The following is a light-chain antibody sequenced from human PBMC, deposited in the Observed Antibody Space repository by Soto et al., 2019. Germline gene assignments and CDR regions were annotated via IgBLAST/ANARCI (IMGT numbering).Light chain of an antibody. CDR3: QQYNSYPYT. CDR2: KAS. Sequence: DIQMTQSPSTLSASVGDRVTITCWASQSISSWLAWYQQKPGKAPKLLIHKASNLESGVPSRFSGSGSGTEFTLTISSLQPDDFATYYCQQYNSYPYTFGQGTKLEIK. J-gene: IGKJ2*01. V-gene: IGKV1-5*03. CDR1: QSISSW.